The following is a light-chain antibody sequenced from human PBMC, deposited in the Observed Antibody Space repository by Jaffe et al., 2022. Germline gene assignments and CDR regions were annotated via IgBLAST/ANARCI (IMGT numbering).Light chain of an antibody. V-gene: IGLV2-14*03. CDR1: SSDISAYNY. J-gene: IGLJ2*01. CDR2: DVI. Sequence: QSALTQPASVSASPGQSITISCTGTSSDISAYNYVSWYQQYPGKAPKLMIYDVINRSSGVSRRFSGSKSGNTASLTISGLQAADEADYYCSSYTTSGIVVFGGGTKLTVL. CDR3: SSYTTSGIVV.